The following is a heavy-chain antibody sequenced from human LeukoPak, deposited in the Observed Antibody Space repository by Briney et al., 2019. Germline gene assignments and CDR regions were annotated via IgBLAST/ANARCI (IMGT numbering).Heavy chain of an antibody. CDR1: GGSISSSSYY. CDR2: IYYSGST. V-gene: IGHV4-39*07. CDR3: ASGYSGYFWFDP. J-gene: IGHJ5*02. Sequence: PSETLSLTCTVSGGSISSSSYYWGWIRQPPGKGLEWIGSIYYSGSTYYNPSLKSRVTISIDTPKNQFSLKLSSVTAADTAVYYCASGYSGYFWFDPWGQGTLVTVSS. D-gene: IGHD5-12*01.